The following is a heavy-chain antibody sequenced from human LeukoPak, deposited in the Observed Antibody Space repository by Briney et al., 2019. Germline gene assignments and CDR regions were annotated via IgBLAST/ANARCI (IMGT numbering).Heavy chain of an antibody. D-gene: IGHD1-26*01. CDR3: ARGLWAPRFDC. J-gene: IGHJ4*02. CDR2: INHSGST. Sequence: PSETLSLTCAVYGGSFSGYYWSWIRQPPGKGLEWIGEINHSGSTNYNPSLKSRVTISVDTSKNQFSLKLSSVTAADTAVYFCARGLWAPRFDCWGQGTLSPSPQ. V-gene: IGHV4-34*01. CDR1: GGSFSGYY.